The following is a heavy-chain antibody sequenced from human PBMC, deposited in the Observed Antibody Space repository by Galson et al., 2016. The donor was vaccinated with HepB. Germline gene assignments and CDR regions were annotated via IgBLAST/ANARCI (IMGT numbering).Heavy chain of an antibody. CDR2: INPNRGGT. V-gene: IGHV1-2*02. Sequence: CKASGYTFTGYYMNWVRQAPGQGLEWMGWINPNRGGTKYAQKFQGGVTMTRDTSISTAYMELSRLRSDDTAVYFCARRDDRVLDYWGQGTLVTVSS. D-gene: IGHD2-15*01. CDR3: ARRDDRVLDY. J-gene: IGHJ4*02. CDR1: GYTFTGYY.